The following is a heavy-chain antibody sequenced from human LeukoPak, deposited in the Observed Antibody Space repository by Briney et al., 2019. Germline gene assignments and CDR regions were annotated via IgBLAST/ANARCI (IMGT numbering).Heavy chain of an antibody. CDR1: GFTFSSYE. D-gene: IGHD3-10*01. V-gene: IGHV3-48*03. Sequence: GGSLRLSCAASGFTFSSYEMNWVRQAPGQGLEWVSYISNSGSAIYYADSVKGRFAISRDNAKRSLYLLMNRLRAEDTAVYYCTSDSPGWFAYWGQGTLVTVSS. J-gene: IGHJ4*02. CDR3: TSDSPGWFAY. CDR2: ISNSGSAI.